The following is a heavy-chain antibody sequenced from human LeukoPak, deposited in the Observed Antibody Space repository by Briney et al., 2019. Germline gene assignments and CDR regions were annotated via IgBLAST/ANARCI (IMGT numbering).Heavy chain of an antibody. V-gene: IGHV4-39*07. CDR3: ARVYSGSYGGWGDYYYYMDV. D-gene: IGHD1-26*01. J-gene: IGHJ6*03. CDR2: IYYSGST. Sequence: SETLSLTCTVSGGSISSSSYYWGWIRQPPGKGLEWVGSIYYSGSTYYNPSLKSRVTISVDTSKNQFSLKLSSVTAADTAVYYCARVYSGSYGGWGDYYYYMDVWGKGTTVTVSS. CDR1: GGSISSSSYY.